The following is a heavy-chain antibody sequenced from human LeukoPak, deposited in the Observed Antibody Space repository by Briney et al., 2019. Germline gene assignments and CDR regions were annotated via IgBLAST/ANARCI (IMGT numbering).Heavy chain of an antibody. CDR3: ARGGSGSPFDY. Sequence: GGSLRLSCAASGFTFSSYWMSWVRQAPGKGLEWVANIKQDGSEKYYVDSAKGRFTISRDNAKNSLYLQMNSLRAEDTAVYYCARGGSGSPFDYWGQGTLVTVSS. V-gene: IGHV3-7*01. CDR1: GFTFSSYW. D-gene: IGHD3-10*01. J-gene: IGHJ4*02. CDR2: IKQDGSEK.